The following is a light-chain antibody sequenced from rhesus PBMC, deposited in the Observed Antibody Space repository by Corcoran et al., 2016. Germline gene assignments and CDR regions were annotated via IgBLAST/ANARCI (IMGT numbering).Light chain of an antibody. J-gene: IGKJ2*01. CDR3: QHYYDNPYS. CDR1: QNIYSN. Sequence: DIQMTQSPSALSASVGDRVTISCRASQNIYSNLALYQQKPGKAPKPLIYAASSLQTGIPSRFSGSGSGTDFTLTIRSLQPEDSAAYYCQHYYDNPYSFGQGAKVEIK. V-gene: IGKV1S12*01. CDR2: AAS.